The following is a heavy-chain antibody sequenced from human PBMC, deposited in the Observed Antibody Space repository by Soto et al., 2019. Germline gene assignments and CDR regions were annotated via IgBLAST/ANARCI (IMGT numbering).Heavy chain of an antibody. V-gene: IGHV1-18*01. J-gene: IGHJ6*02. CDR3: GRRKKGDGMDV. CDR2: ISPYNGNT. Sequence: QVQLVQSGAEMKKPGASVKVACKTSGYTFTAHGITWVRQAPGQGLEWMGWISPYNGNTNNPQSVQGRVTLTTDTSTNTSYMELRNLTSVDTAIYYGGRRKKGDGMDVWGQGTTVTVSS. CDR1: GYTFTAHG.